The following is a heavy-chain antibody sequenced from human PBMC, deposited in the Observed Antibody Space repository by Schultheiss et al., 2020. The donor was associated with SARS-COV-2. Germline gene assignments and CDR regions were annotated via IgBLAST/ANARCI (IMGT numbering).Heavy chain of an antibody. CDR3: ARGAILGVVTGDY. CDR2: INPSGGST. D-gene: IGHD3-3*01. V-gene: IGHV1-46*01. Sequence: ASVKVSCKASGYTFTNYYTHWVRQAPGQGLEWMGIINPSGGSTTYAQKFQGRVTMTRDTSTSTVYMELSSLRSEDTAVYYCARGAILGVVTGDYWGQGTLVTVSS. CDR1: GYTFTNYY. J-gene: IGHJ4*02.